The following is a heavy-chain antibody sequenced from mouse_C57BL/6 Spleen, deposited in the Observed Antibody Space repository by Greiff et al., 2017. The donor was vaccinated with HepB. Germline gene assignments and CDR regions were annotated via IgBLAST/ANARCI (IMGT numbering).Heavy chain of an antibody. Sequence: EVKLMESGPGLAKPSQTLSLTCSVTGYSITSDYWNWIRKFPGNKLEYMGYISYSGSTYYNPSLKSRISITRDTSKNQYYLQLNSVTTEDTATYYCARYSSTVHYAMDYWGQGTSVTVSS. D-gene: IGHD4-1*02. V-gene: IGHV3-8*01. CDR2: ISYSGST. J-gene: IGHJ4*01. CDR1: GYSITSDY. CDR3: ARYSSTVHYAMDY.